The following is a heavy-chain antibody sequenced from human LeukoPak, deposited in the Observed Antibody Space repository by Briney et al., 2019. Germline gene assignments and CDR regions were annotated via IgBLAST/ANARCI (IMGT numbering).Heavy chain of an antibody. CDR2: IYRRGST. D-gene: IGHD2-2*01. V-gene: IGHV4-39*01. CDR1: GASISSSDSY. J-gene: IGHJ6*02. Sequence: PSETLSLTCTVSGASISSSDSYWSWIRQPPGKGLEWIGSIYRRGSTSYNPSLKSRVTVSEDMSKNHFSLRLSSVTAADTAVYYCARHVQDLGTKAWGQGTTVTVSS. CDR3: ARHVQDLGTKA.